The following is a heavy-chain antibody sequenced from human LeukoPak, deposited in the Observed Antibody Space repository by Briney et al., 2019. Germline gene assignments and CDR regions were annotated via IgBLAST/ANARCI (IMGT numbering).Heavy chain of an antibody. V-gene: IGHV1-18*01. Sequence: ASVKVSCKASGYTFTSYGISWVRQAPGQGLEWMGWISAYNGNTNYAQKLQGRVTMTTDTSTSTAYMELRSLRSDDTAVYYCARDAREDFWSGYSYYYYYYMDVWGEGTTVTVSS. D-gene: IGHD3-3*01. CDR2: ISAYNGNT. J-gene: IGHJ6*03. CDR1: GYTFTSYG. CDR3: ARDAREDFWSGYSYYYYYYMDV.